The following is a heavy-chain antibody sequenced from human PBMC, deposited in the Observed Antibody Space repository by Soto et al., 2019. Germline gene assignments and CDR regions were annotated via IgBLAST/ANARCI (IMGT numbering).Heavy chain of an antibody. J-gene: IGHJ5*02. D-gene: IGHD2-2*01. CDR2: INSDGSST. V-gene: IGHV3-74*01. Sequence: EVQLVESGGGLVQPGGSLRLSCAASGFTFSSYWMHWVRQAPGKGLVWVSRINSDGSSTSYADSVKGRFTISRDNAKNTLYLQMNSLRAEDTAVYYCASLGVPAAPSNWFDPGGQGTLVTVSS. CDR3: ASLGVPAAPSNWFDP. CDR1: GFTFSSYW.